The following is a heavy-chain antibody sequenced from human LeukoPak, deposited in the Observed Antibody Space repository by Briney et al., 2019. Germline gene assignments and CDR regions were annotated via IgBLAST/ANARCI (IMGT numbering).Heavy chain of an antibody. CDR3: ARFSLGYTNSWFDP. D-gene: IGHD5-24*01. CDR1: GYTFTSYA. Sequence: ASVKVSCKASGYTFTSYAMNWVRQAPGQGLEWMGWITTNNGNPTYAQGFTGRFVFSLDTSVSTAYLQISSLKAEGTAVYYCARFSLGYTNSWFDPWSQGTLVTVSS. J-gene: IGHJ5*02. V-gene: IGHV7-4-1*02. CDR2: ITTNNGNP.